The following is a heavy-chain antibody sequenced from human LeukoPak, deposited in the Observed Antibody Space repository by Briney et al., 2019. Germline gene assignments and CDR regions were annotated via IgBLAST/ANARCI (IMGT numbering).Heavy chain of an antibody. CDR3: AKTHYDILDI. V-gene: IGHV3-23*01. CDR2: INGGSSGST. Sequence: GGSLRLPCAASGFTFSSYAMSWVRQAPGKVLEWVSAINGGSSGSTYYTDSVKGRFTISRDNSKNTLYLQMNSLRAEDTAVYYCAKTHYDILDIWGQGTLVTVSS. D-gene: IGHD3-9*01. CDR1: GFTFSSYA. J-gene: IGHJ4*02.